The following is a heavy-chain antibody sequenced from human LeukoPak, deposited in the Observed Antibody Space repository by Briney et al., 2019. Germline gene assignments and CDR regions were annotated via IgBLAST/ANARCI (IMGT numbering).Heavy chain of an antibody. CDR1: GFTIRDYT. V-gene: IGHV3-21*01. CDR3: ARDSYGMDV. CDR2: IRGGYT. J-gene: IGHJ6*02. Sequence: GGSLRLSCLASGFTIRDYTMNWVRQAPGTGLEWVSSIRGGYTESADSVVGRFTVSRDVAERSVYLQLNSLRVEDTAVYYCARDSYGMDVWGQGTTVTVSS.